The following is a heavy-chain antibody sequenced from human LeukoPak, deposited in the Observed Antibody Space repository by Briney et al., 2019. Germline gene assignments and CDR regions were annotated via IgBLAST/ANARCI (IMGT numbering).Heavy chain of an antibody. CDR2: IYTSGST. D-gene: IGHD6-6*01. J-gene: IGHJ6*03. Sequence: SETLSLTCTVSGGSISSYYWSWIRQPAGKGLEWIGRIYTSGSTNYNPSLKSRVTMSVDTSKNQFSLKLSSVTAADTAVYYCARIAAHPGNYYYYYMDVWGKGTTVTVSS. CDR3: ARIAAHPGNYYYYYMDV. CDR1: GGSISSYY. V-gene: IGHV4-4*07.